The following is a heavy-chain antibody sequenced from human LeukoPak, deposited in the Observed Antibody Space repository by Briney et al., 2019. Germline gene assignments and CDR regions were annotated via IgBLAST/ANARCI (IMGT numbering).Heavy chain of an antibody. CDR1: GFTFSGYW. J-gene: IGHJ4*02. CDR3: ARDKIVGPTTLDY. Sequence: GGSLRLFCAASGFTFSGYWMSWVRQTPEKGLEWVANIKQDGYEKYYVDSVKGRFTISRGNAKNSLYLQMNSLRADDAAIYYCARDKIVGPTTLDYWGQGTLVTVSS. V-gene: IGHV3-7*01. D-gene: IGHD1-26*01. CDR2: IKQDGYEK.